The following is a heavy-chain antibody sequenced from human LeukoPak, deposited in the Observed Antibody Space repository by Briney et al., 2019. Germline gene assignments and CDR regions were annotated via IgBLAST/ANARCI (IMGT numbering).Heavy chain of an antibody. CDR1: GFTFGSYG. V-gene: IGHV3-66*01. J-gene: IGHJ4*02. D-gene: IGHD5-18*01. CDR3: ASVDTAR. CDR2: IYSGGST. Sequence: PGGSLRLSCAASGFTFGSYGMSWVRQAPGKGLEWVSVIYSGGSTYYTDSVKGRFTISRDNSKNTLYLQMNSLRAEDTAVYYCASVDTARWGQGTLVTVSS.